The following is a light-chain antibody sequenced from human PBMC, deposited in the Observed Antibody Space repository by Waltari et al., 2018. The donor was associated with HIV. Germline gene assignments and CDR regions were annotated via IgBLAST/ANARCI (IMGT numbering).Light chain of an antibody. CDR3: QQYNNWPPNT. Sequence: VMTQSTATLSVSPGERATLSCRASQSVSTNLAWYQQKPGQAPRLLIYGASTRATGLPARFSGSGSGTEFILTISSLQSEDFAVYYCQQYNNWPPNTFGQGTKLEIK. CDR1: QSVSTN. V-gene: IGKV3-15*01. J-gene: IGKJ2*01. CDR2: GAS.